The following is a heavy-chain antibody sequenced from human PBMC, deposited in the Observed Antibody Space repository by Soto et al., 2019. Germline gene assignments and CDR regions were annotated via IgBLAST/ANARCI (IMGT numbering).Heavy chain of an antibody. CDR3: TRDEII. J-gene: IGHJ4*02. CDR1: GFTFSTYW. CDR2: IKQDGSKT. V-gene: IGHV3-7*05. Sequence: GGSLRLSCAGSGFTFSTYWMSWVRQAPGKGLEWVANIKQDGSKTYYVDSVRGRFTISRDNAKNSLYLQMNSLRVEDTAVYYCTRDEIIGAQGTLVTVSS.